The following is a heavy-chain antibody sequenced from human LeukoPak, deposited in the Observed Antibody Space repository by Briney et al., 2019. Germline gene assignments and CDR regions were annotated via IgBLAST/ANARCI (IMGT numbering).Heavy chain of an antibody. D-gene: IGHD4-17*01. CDR2: INSDGSST. V-gene: IGHV3-74*01. CDR3: ARGGHDYGVQPFDL. CDR1: GFTFSSYW. J-gene: IGHJ2*01. Sequence: PGRSLRLSCAASGFTFSSYWMHWVRQAPGKGLVWVSRINSDGSSTSYADSVKGRFTISRDNAKNTLYLQMNSLRAEDTAVYYCARGGHDYGVQPFDLWGRGTLVTVSS.